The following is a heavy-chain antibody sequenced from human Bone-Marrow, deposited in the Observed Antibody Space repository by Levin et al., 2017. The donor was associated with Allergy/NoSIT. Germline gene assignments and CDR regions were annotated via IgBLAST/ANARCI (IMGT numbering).Heavy chain of an antibody. V-gene: IGHV4-4*07. Sequence: SETLSLTCTVSGGSICSYYWSWIRQPAGKGLEWIGRIYTSGSTNYNPSLKSRVTMSVDTSKNQFSLKLSSVTAADTAVYYCARNIAAAGTGGWFDPWGQGTLVTVSS. D-gene: IGHD6-13*01. J-gene: IGHJ5*02. CDR3: ARNIAAAGTGGWFDP. CDR2: IYTSGST. CDR1: GGSICSYY.